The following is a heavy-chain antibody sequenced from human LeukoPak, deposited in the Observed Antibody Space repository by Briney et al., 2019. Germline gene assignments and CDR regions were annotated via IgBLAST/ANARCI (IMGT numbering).Heavy chain of an antibody. Sequence: GGSLRLSCAASGFTFDDYAMHWVRQAPGKGLEGVSLISGDGGSTYYADSVKGRFTISRDNSKNSLYLQMNSLRTEDTALYYCANALYCSSTSCYTNPDYYYGMDVWGQGTTVTVSS. CDR2: ISGDGGST. V-gene: IGHV3-43*02. CDR1: GFTFDDYA. D-gene: IGHD2-2*02. J-gene: IGHJ6*02. CDR3: ANALYCSSTSCYTNPDYYYGMDV.